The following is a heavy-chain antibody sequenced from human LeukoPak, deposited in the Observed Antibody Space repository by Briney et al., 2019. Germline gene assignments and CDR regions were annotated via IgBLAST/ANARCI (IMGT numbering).Heavy chain of an antibody. Sequence: ASVKVSCKVSGYTLTELSMHWARQAPGKGLEWMGGFDPEDGETIYAQKFQGRVTMTEDTSTDTAYMELSSLRSEDTAVYYCATDRTGELMVRGVAYGMDVWGQGTTVTVSS. D-gene: IGHD3-10*01. J-gene: IGHJ6*02. CDR3: ATDRTGELMVRGVAYGMDV. CDR2: FDPEDGET. V-gene: IGHV1-24*01. CDR1: GYTLTELS.